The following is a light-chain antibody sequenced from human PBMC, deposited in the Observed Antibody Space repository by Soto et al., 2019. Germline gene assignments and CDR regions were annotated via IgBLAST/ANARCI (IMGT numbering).Light chain of an antibody. CDR3: TSYAGGNNV. Sequence: QSALTQPPCASGSPGQSVTISCTGTSSDVGAYNYVSWYQQHPGKVPKLMVYEVNKRPSGVPDRFSGSKSGNTASLTVSGLQAEDEADYYCTSYAGGNNVFGTGTKVTV. J-gene: IGLJ1*01. CDR1: SSDVGAYNY. CDR2: EVN. V-gene: IGLV2-8*01.